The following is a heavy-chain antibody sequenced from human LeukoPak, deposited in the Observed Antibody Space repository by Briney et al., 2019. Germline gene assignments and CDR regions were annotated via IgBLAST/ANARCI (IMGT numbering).Heavy chain of an antibody. CDR2: TYSGGST. V-gene: IGHV3-66*01. D-gene: IGHD1-26*01. J-gene: IGHJ4*02. CDR3: ASGIRAFDN. Sequence: GGSLRLSCLASGFTVSSTYMSWVRQAPGKGLEWVSVTYSGGSTYYADSVKGRCTISRDNSKNTLYLQMNSLRGEDTAVYYCASGIRAFDNWGQGTLVAVSA. CDR1: GFTVSSTY.